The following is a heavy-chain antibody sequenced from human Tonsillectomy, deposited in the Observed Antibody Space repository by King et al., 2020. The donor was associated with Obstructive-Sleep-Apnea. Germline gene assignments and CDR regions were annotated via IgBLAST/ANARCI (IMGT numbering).Heavy chain of an antibody. CDR2: ISYSGST. V-gene: IGHV4-39*07. CDR1: GGSISSSSYY. J-gene: IGHJ4*02. Sequence: QLQESGPGLVKPSETLSLTCTVSGGSISSSSYYLGWIRQPPGKGLQWIGSISYSGSTYYNPSLKSRLTISVDTSKNQFSLKLSSVAAADTAVYYCARDGYPYRSSWLDYWGQGTLVTVSS. CDR3: ARDGYPYRSSWLDY. D-gene: IGHD6-13*01.